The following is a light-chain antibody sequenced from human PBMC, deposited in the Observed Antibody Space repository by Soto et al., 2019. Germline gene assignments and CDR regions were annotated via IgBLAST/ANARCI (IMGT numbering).Light chain of an antibody. CDR2: GVS. CDR1: QSVRSDY. J-gene: IGKJ4*01. Sequence: EIVLTQSPGTLSLSPGQRATLSCRASQSVRSDYFAWYQQKPGLAPRVIIFGVSTRATGIPDRFSGSGSGTDFTLTISRLEPEDFALYYCQQYGNSPLTFGGGTKVDIK. V-gene: IGKV3-20*01. CDR3: QQYGNSPLT.